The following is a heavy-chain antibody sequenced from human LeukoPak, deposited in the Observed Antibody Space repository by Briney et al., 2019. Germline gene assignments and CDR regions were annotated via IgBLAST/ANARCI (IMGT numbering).Heavy chain of an antibody. J-gene: IGHJ4*02. V-gene: IGHV5-51*01. CDR1: GYSFTSYW. Sequence: GESLNISCKASGYSFTSYWIGWVRQMPGKGLEWMGIIYPDDSDTRYSPSFQGQVTISADKSISTAYLLWNSLKASDTAMYYCARLVDTTMADYWGQGSLVTVSS. CDR3: ARLVDTTMADY. CDR2: IYPDDSDT. D-gene: IGHD5-18*01.